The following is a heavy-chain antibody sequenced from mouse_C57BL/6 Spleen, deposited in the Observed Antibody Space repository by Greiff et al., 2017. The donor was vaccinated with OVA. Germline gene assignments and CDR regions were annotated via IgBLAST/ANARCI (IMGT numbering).Heavy chain of an antibody. CDR1: GYTFTEYS. CDR2: FYPGSGSR. D-gene: IGHD1-1*01. V-gene: IGHV1-62-2*01. CDR3: ARHEGTTASSWGSYFDC. Sequence: VQLQQSGAELVKPGASVKLSCKASGYTFTEYSIHWVKQRSGRGLEWIGWFYPGSGSRKYNEKFKDKATLTAAKSSSADYMELSRLTSEDSAVYVCARHEGTTASSWGSYFDCWGKGTTLTVCS. J-gene: IGHJ2*01.